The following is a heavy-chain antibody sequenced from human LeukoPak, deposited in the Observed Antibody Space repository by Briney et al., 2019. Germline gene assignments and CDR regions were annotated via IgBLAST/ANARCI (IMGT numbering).Heavy chain of an antibody. V-gene: IGHV4-30-2*01. CDR3: ARNTAYDFWSPDDY. CDR1: GGSISSGGYY. D-gene: IGHD3-3*01. CDR2: IYHSGST. J-gene: IGHJ4*02. Sequence: SETLSLTCTVSGGSISSGGYYWSWIRQPPGKGLEWIGYIYHSGSTYYNPSLKSRVTISVDRSKNQFSLKLSSVTAADTAVYYCARNTAYDFWSPDDYWGQGTLVTVSS.